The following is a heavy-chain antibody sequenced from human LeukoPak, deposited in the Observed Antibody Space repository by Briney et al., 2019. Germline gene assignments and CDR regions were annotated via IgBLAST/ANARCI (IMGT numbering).Heavy chain of an antibody. CDR3: AKGWFGELLSVDY. CDR1: GFTFSSYA. CDR2: ISGSGGST. D-gene: IGHD3-10*01. J-gene: IGHJ4*02. Sequence: GGSLRLSCAASGFTFSSYAMSWVRQAPGKGLEWVSAISGSGGSTYYADSVKGRFAISRDSSKNTLYLQMNSLRAEDTAVYYCAKGWFGELLSVDYWGQGTLVTVSS. V-gene: IGHV3-23*01.